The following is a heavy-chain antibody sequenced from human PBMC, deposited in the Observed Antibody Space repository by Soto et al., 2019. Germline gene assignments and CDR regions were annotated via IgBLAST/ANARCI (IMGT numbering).Heavy chain of an antibody. CDR1: GGTFSSFT. V-gene: IGHV1-69*13. CDR3: AKDRRAARPNYYYYGMDV. D-gene: IGHD6-6*01. CDR2: IIPIYGTA. Sequence: ASVKVSCKASGGTFSSFTISWVRQAPGQGLEWMGGIIPIYGTANYAQKFQGRVTITADASTRTAYMELSSLRSEDTAVYYCAKDRRAARPNYYYYGMDVWGQGTTVTVSS. J-gene: IGHJ6*02.